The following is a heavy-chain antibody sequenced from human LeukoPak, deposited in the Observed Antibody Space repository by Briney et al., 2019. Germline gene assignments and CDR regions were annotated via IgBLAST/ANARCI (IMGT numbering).Heavy chain of an antibody. Sequence: SETLSLTCTVSGGSISSGGYYWNWIRQPAGKGLEWIGRIYTSGSTNYNPSLESRVTISVDTSKNQFSLNLSSVTAADTAVYYCARRGDLWGRGTLVTVSS. CDR2: IYTSGST. CDR1: GGSISSGGYY. CDR3: ARRGDL. D-gene: IGHD3-16*01. V-gene: IGHV4-61*02. J-gene: IGHJ2*01.